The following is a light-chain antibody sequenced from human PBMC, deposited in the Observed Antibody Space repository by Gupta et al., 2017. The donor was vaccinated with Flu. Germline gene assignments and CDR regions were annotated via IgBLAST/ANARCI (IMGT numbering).Light chain of an antibody. CDR1: QSVLYSSNNKNY. J-gene: IGKJ2*01. CDR2: WAS. CDR3: QQYFSTPYA. V-gene: IGKV4-1*01. Sequence: CRSSQSVLYSSNNKNYLAWYQQKSGQPPKLLIYWASTRESGVPDRFSGSGSGTDFTLTISSLQAEDVAVYYCQQYFSTPYAFGQGTKLEI.